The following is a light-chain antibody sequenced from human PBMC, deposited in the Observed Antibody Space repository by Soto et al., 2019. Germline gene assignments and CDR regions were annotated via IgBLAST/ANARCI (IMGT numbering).Light chain of an antibody. CDR2: GAS. CDR3: QQYNNWPTWT. Sequence: EIVLTQSPGTRSVSPGERATLSCRASQSFSSSYLAWYQQKPGQAPRLLIYGASTRATGIPARFSGSGSGTEFTLTISSLQSKDFAVYYCQQYNNWPTWTFGQGTKVDIK. V-gene: IGKV3-15*01. J-gene: IGKJ1*01. CDR1: QSFSSSY.